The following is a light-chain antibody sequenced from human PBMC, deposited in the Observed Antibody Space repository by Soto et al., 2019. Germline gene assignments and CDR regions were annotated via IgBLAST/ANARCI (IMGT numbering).Light chain of an antibody. CDR2: DAS. V-gene: IGKV1-33*01. J-gene: IGKJ5*01. Sequence: DIQMTQSPSSLSASVGDRVTITCQATEDINNYLNWYQQKPGKAPKLLIYDASNLEAGVPSRFRGSGSVTDFTFTITSLQPEDIATYYCQQYDNPPITFGQGTRLEIK. CDR3: QQYDNPPIT. CDR1: EDINNY.